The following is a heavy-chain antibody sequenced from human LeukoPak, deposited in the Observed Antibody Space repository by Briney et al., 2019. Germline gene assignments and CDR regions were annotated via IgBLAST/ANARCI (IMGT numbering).Heavy chain of an antibody. Sequence: GGSRRLSCTASGFIFRSYRMNWVRQAPGKGLEWVSSISGSCTYVFYTDSMKGRFTISSNNANNSLYLQMNSLGAEDTAMYYCAAEYRDAFDIWGQGKMVTVTS. CDR3: AAEYRDAFDI. CDR2: ISGSCTYV. CDR1: GFIFRSYR. J-gene: IGHJ3*02. D-gene: IGHD2/OR15-2a*01. V-gene: IGHV3-21*01.